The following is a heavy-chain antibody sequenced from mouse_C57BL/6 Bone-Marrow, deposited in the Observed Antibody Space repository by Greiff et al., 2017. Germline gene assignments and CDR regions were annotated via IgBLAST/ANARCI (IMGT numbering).Heavy chain of an antibody. D-gene: IGHD1-1*01. CDR1: GYTFTSYD. Sequence: VQLQESGPELVKPGASVKLSCKASGYTFTSYDINWVKQRPGQGLEWIGWIYPRDGSTKYNEKFKGKATLTVGTSSSTAYMELHSRTSEDSAVYFCARLECDGSSGDWYFDVWGTGTTVTVSS. J-gene: IGHJ1*03. CDR2: IYPRDGST. CDR3: ARLECDGSSGDWYFDV. V-gene: IGHV1-85*01.